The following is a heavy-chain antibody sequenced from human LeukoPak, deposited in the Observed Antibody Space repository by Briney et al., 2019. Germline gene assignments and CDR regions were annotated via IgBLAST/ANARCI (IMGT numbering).Heavy chain of an antibody. CDR2: ISGSGGST. V-gene: IGHV3-23*01. D-gene: IGHD5-18*01. J-gene: IGHJ3*02. CDR1: GFNFGSYA. Sequence: PGGSLRLPCAASGFNFGSYAMSWVRLAPGKGLEWVSAISGSGGSTNYADSVKGRFTISRDNSKNTLDLQMNSLRAEDTAVYYCAKNVGSGYTYGSYAFDIWGQGTMVTVSS. CDR3: AKNVGSGYTYGSYAFDI.